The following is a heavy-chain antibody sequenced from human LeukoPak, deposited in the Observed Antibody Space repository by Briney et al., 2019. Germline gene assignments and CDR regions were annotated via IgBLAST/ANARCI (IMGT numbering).Heavy chain of an antibody. J-gene: IGHJ4*02. V-gene: IGHV4-4*02. D-gene: IGHD5-12*01. CDR2: IYHSGST. CDR1: GGSISSSNW. Sequence: PSGTLSLTCAVSGGSISSSNWWSWVRQPPGKGLEWIGEIYHSGSTNYNPSLKSRVTISVDTSKNQFSLKLSSVTAADTAVYYCARQGGSVLHYSDYWGQGTLVTVSS. CDR3: ARQGGSVLHYSDY.